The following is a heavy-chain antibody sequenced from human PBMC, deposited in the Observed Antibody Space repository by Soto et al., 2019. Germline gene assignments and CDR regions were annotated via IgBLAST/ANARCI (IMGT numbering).Heavy chain of an antibody. Sequence: SETLSLTCSVSGDSISGCDYFWGWVRQPPGKGLAWIGSVCSSGTTYYNPSLKSRVTISVDTSNNQFSLSLTSVTAADTAVYFCGRHRRETRTSAQPPDNWGQGILVTVST. CDR3: GRHRRETRTSAQPPDN. CDR2: VCSSGTT. J-gene: IGHJ4*02. D-gene: IGHD1-7*01. V-gene: IGHV4-39*01. CDR1: GDSISGCDYF.